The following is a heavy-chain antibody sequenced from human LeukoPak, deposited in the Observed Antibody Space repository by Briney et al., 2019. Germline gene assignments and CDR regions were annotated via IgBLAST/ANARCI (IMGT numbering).Heavy chain of an antibody. D-gene: IGHD2-21*02. J-gene: IGHJ3*02. CDR1: GFSFSNFG. Sequence: GRSLRLSCAASGFSFSNFGMHWVRQAPGKGLEWVAVISHDGSLTYYLDSVKGRFTISRDNAKDSLYLQMNSLRAEDTAVYYCARESVVTAIHDVFDIWGQGTMVTVSS. CDR3: ARESVVTAIHDVFDI. V-gene: IGHV3-33*08. CDR2: ISHDGSLT.